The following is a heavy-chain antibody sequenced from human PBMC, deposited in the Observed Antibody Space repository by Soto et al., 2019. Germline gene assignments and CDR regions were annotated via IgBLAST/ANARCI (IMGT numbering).Heavy chain of an antibody. J-gene: IGHJ4*02. CDR3: ARYPSSSRDLDY. Sequence: QTLSLTCAISGDSVSSNSAAWKWIRQSPSRGLEWLGRTLYRSKWYNDYAVSVKSRITINPDTSRNQFSLHLNSVTPDDTAVYYCARYPSSSRDLDYWGQGTLVTVSS. CDR1: GDSVSSNSAA. D-gene: IGHD6-6*01. V-gene: IGHV6-1*01. CDR2: TLYRSKWYN.